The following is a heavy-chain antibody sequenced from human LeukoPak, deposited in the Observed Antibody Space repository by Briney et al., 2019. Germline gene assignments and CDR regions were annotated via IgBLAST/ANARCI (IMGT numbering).Heavy chain of an antibody. Sequence: GESLKISCKASGYSFSGNWIGWVRQMPGKGLEWMGIIYAANSDTRYSPSIQGQVTISADKSISTAYLQWRSLQASDTGIYYCTRALNGNTWWDSWGQGTLVTVSS. CDR3: TRALNGNTWWDS. CDR1: GYSFSGNW. CDR2: IYAANSDT. J-gene: IGHJ4*02. D-gene: IGHD1-7*01. V-gene: IGHV5-51*01.